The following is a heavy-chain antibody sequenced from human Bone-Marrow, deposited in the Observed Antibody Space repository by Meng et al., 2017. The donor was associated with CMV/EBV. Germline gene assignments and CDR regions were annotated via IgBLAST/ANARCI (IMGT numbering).Heavy chain of an antibody. J-gene: IGHJ6*02. D-gene: IGHD2-2*01. CDR3: ARDLSVPAYYYYYYGMDV. CDR1: GYTFTSYG. CDR2: ISAYNGNT. V-gene: IGHV1-18*01. Sequence: VKVSCKASGYTFTSYGISWVRQAPGQGLEWMGWISAYNGNTNYAQKLQGRVTMTTDTSTSTAYMELRSLRSDDTAVYYCARDLSVPAYYYYYYGMDVWGQGTTITVSS.